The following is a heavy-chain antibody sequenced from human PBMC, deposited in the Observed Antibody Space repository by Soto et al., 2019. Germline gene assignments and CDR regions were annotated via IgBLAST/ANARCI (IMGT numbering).Heavy chain of an antibody. D-gene: IGHD3-22*01. V-gene: IGHV1-69*01. CDR1: GGTFSSYA. CDR2: IIPIFDTA. Sequence: QVQLVQSGAEVKKPGSSVKVSCKASGGTFSSYAISWVRQAPGQGLEWMGGIIPIFDTANYAQKFQGRVTITADESTSTAYMELSSLRSEDTAVYYCARDSVYYYDSSGYYAFGYWGQGTLVTVSS. J-gene: IGHJ4*02. CDR3: ARDSVYYYDSSGYYAFGY.